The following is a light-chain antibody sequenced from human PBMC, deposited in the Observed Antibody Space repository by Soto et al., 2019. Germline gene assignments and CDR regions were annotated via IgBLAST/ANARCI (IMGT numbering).Light chain of an antibody. CDR3: GPWDNNPRAYV. V-gene: IGLV1-51*01. Sequence: QSLMRQPPSVSATPGQKFTISCSGSGSNLGRNYVSWYQQLPGTAPRLLIYDNVYRFSGIPDRFSASKSGTSATLGIAGLQTGDEGDYYCGPWDNNPRAYVFGTAPKVTVL. J-gene: IGLJ1*01. CDR1: GSNLGRNY. CDR2: DNV.